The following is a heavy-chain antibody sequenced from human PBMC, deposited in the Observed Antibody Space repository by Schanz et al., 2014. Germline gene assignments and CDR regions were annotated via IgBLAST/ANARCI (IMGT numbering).Heavy chain of an antibody. D-gene: IGHD4-17*01. CDR1: RSTFSSYT. CDR2: IIPILGME. Sequence: QVQLVQSGAEVKKPGSSVKVSCKASRSTFSSYTISWVRQAPGQGLEWMGKIIPILGMENYAQKFQGRVTITADISTSTAYMELSSLRSEDTAVYYCARGYGDSPTDFWGQGTLVTVSS. V-gene: IGHV1-69*02. J-gene: IGHJ4*02. CDR3: ARGYGDSPTDF.